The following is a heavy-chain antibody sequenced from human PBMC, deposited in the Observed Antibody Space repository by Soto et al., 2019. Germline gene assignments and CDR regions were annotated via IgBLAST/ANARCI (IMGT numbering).Heavy chain of an antibody. CDR2: INPSGGST. V-gene: IGHV1-46*03. Sequence: ASVKVSCKASGYTFTSYYMHWVRQAPGQGLEWMGIINPSGGSTSYAQKFQGRVTMTRDTSTSTVYMELSSLRSEDTAVYYCAREYSAEYDYSNNTDAYWGQGTLVTVSS. D-gene: IGHD4-4*01. CDR1: GYTFTSYY. J-gene: IGHJ4*02. CDR3: AREYSAEYDYSNNTDAY.